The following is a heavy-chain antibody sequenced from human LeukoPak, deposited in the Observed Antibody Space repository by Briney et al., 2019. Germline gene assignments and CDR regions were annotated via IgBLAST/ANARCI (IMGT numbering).Heavy chain of an antibody. CDR3: ARAQTTLLLDY. D-gene: IGHD4-11*01. CDR2: ISAHNGNT. Sequence: GASVKVSCKASGYTFTSYGIIWVRQAPGQGLQWMGWISAHNGNTNYAQKLQGRVTMTTDTSTSTVYMELRSLRSDDTAVYYCARAQTTLLLDYWGQGTLVIVSS. V-gene: IGHV1-18*01. J-gene: IGHJ4*02. CDR1: GYTFTSYG.